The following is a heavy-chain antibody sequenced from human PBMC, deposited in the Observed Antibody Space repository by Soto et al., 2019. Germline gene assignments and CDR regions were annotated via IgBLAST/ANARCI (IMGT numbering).Heavy chain of an antibody. V-gene: IGHV1-69*01. D-gene: IGHD2-15*01. CDR1: GGTFSRDA. J-gene: IGHJ5*02. CDR2: IIPMFGTA. CDR3: ARGVVVVAASQWGWFDP. Sequence: QVQLVQSGAEVKKPGSSVQVSCTASGGTFSRDAISWVRQAPGQGLEWMGGIIPMFGTAKYVQKFQGRLTIHADESTTTAYVEWRSLRSDDTAVYYCARGVVVVAASQWGWFDPWGQGTLVTVSS.